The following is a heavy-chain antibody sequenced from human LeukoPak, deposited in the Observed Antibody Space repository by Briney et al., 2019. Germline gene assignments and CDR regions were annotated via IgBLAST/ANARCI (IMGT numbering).Heavy chain of an antibody. CDR3: ARTSLSMYYYSSSGYYSDS. D-gene: IGHD3-22*01. V-gene: IGHV3-66*01. CDR2: IHTGGDT. Sequence: GGSLRLSCAASGFSVSSNYMSWVRQAPGKGLEWVSIIHTGGDTYYADSVKGRFAISRDLSKNTVYLQMSSLRAEDTALYYCARTSLSMYYYSSSGYYSDSWGQGTLVTVSS. J-gene: IGHJ4*02. CDR1: GFSVSSNY.